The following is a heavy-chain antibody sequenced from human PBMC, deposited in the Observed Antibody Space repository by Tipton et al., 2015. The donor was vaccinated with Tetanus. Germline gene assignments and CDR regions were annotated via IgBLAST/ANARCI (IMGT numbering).Heavy chain of an antibody. CDR3: ARDREENLYFDL. D-gene: IGHD1-7*01. V-gene: IGHV3-23*01. CDR1: GFSFNSYG. CDR2: ITGTGGDT. Sequence: SLRLSCRGSGFSFNSYGMSWVRQTPGGGLEWIATITGTGGDTYYADSVKGRLTVSRDNSMNTLYMQMNSLRAEDTAIYYCARDREENLYFDLWGRGTLVTVSS. J-gene: IGHJ2*01.